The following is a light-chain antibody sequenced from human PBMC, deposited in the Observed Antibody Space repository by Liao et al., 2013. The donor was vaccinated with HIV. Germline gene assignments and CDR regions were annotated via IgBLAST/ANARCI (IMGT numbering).Light chain of an antibody. CDR3: QVWDSNSDHPYV. CDR1: DIGIKS. J-gene: IGLJ1*01. CDR2: YDN. V-gene: IGLV3-21*01. Sequence: SYELTQPPSVSVAPGKTARITCGGDDIGIKSVHWYQQKPGQAPVLVISYDNDRPSGIPERFSGSNSGNTATLTISRVEAGDEADYYCQVWDSNSDHPYVFGTGTKVTVL.